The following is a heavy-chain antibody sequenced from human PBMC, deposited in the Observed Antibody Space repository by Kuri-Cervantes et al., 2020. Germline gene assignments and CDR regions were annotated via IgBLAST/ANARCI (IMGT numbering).Heavy chain of an antibody. Sequence: SQTLSLTCAVYGGSFSGYYWTWIRQPPGKGLEWIGGLDDVRSPNYNPSLKSRVTISADSSKNQLSLKLGSVTAADTAVYYCARGATDERRYYYYYMDVWGRGTTVTVSS. CDR2: LDDVRSP. CDR3: ARGATDERRYYYYYMDV. V-gene: IGHV4-34*01. J-gene: IGHJ6*03. CDR1: GGSFSGYY. D-gene: IGHD1-1*01.